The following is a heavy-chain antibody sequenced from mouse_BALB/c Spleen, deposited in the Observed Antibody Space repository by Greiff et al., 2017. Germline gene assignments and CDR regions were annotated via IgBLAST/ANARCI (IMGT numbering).Heavy chain of an antibody. CDR2: ISSGSSTI. J-gene: IGHJ3*01. CDR1: GFTFSSFG. V-gene: IGHV5-17*02. D-gene: IGHD2-10*01. CDR3: AREGAYYGNYEAMDY. Sequence: DVMLVESGGGLVQPGGSRKLSCAASGFTFSSFGMHWVRQAPEKGLEWVAYISSGSSTIYYADTVKGRFTISRDNPKNTLFLQMTSLRSEDTAMYYCAREGAYYGNYEAMDYWGQGTLVTVSA.